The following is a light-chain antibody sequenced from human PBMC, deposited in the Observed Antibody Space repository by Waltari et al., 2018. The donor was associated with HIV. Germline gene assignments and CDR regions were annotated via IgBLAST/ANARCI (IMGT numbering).Light chain of an antibody. CDR1: SSNIGAGYD. Sequence: QSVLTQPPSVSGAPGQRVTISCTGSSSNIGAGYDVHWYQQLPGTAPKLLIYGNINRPSGVPDRFSGSESGTSASLAITGLQAEDEADYYCASYAGRNNLVFGGGTKLTVL. CDR3: ASYAGRNNLV. J-gene: IGLJ2*01. CDR2: GNI. V-gene: IGLV1-40*01.